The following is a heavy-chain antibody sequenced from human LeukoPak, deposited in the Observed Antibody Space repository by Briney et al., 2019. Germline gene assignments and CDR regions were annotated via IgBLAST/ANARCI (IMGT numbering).Heavy chain of an antibody. J-gene: IGHJ6*03. D-gene: IGHD2-2*01. V-gene: IGHV3-23*01. CDR1: GFTFSSYG. CDR3: ANGQVVPAAITPMDV. CDR2: ISGSGGST. Sequence: GGSLRLSCAASGFTFSSYGMSWVRQAPGKGLEWVSAISGSGGSTYYADSVKGRFTISRDNSKNTLYLQMNSLRAEDTAVYNCANGQVVPAAITPMDVWGKGTTVTVSS.